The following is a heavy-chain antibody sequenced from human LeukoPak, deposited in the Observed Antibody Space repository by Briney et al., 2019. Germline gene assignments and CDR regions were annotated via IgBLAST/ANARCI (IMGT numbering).Heavy chain of an antibody. J-gene: IGHJ4*02. CDR3: ARVAHDLYPYYFDY. CDR2: INHSGST. D-gene: IGHD5/OR15-5a*01. V-gene: IGHV4-34*01. Sequence: SETLSLTCTVYGGSFSGYYWSWIRQPPGKGLEWIGEINHSGSTNYNPSLKSRVTISVDTSKNQFSLKLSSVTAADTAVYYCARVAHDLYPYYFDYWGQGTLVTVSS. CDR1: GGSFSGYY.